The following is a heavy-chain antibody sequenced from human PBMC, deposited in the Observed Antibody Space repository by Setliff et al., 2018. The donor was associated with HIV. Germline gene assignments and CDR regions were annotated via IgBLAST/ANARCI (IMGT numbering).Heavy chain of an antibody. CDR3: ARSRTILSFDP. CDR1: GYSISSGYY. V-gene: IGHV4-38-2*01. Sequence: SETLSLTCAVSGYSISSGYYWGWIRQPPGKGLEWIGRVYAGGTTNYNPSLKSRITISMDSSQNQFSLTLTSVTAADTGIYYCARSRTILSFDPWGQGAQVTVSS. D-gene: IGHD2-15*01. CDR2: VYAGGTT. J-gene: IGHJ5*02.